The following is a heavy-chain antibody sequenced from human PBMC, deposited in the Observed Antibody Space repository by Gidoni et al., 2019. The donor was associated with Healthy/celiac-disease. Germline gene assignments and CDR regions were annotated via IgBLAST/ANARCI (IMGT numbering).Heavy chain of an antibody. CDR2: IYYSGST. J-gene: IGHJ5*02. CDR3: ARHGSIAAAGTGGFDP. V-gene: IGHV4-39*01. Sequence: QLQLPESGPGLVKPSETLSLTCTVSGCSISSSRYYWGWIRQPPGKGLEWIGSIYYSGSTYYNPSLKSRVTISVDTSKNQFSLKLSSVTAADTAVYYCARHGSIAAAGTGGFDPWGQGTLVTVSS. D-gene: IGHD6-13*01. CDR1: GCSISSSRYY.